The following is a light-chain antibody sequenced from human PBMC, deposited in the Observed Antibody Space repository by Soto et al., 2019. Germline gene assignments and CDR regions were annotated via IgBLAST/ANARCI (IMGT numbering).Light chain of an antibody. V-gene: IGKV3-20*01. CDR2: GAS. CDR3: QQYGSSPPWT. J-gene: IGKJ1*01. CDR1: QSVSSSY. Sequence: EIVLTQSPGTLSLSPGERATLSCRASQSVSSSYLAWYQQKPGQAPRLLIYGASSKATGIPDRFSGSGSGTDFTLTISRREPEDFAVYYGQQYGSSPPWTFGKGTKVEIK.